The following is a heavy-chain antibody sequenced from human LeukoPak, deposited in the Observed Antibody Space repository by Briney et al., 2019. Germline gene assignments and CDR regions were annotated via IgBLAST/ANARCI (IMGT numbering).Heavy chain of an antibody. CDR2: ISGSGDST. V-gene: IGHV3-23*01. J-gene: IGHJ4*02. CDR1: GFTFSSYA. CDR3: VKDGEDGNYFLYYFDH. Sequence: GGSLRLSCAASGFTFSSYAMSWVRQAPGKGLEWVSAISGSGDSTSYGDSVKGRFIISRDNSKNMLYLQMNSLRAEDTAMYYCVKDGEDGNYFLYYFDHWGQGTLVTVSS. D-gene: IGHD1-7*01.